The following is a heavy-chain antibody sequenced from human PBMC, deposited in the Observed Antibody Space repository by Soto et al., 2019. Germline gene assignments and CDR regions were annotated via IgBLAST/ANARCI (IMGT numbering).Heavy chain of an antibody. J-gene: IGHJ4*01. V-gene: IGHV1-69*02. Sequence: SVKVSCKASGGTFSSYTISWVRQAPGQGLEWMGRIIPILGIANYAQKFQGRVTITADKSTSTAYMELSSLRSEDTAVYYCARHDGFSSGWIFDYWGHGTLVTVSS. CDR1: GGTFSSYT. D-gene: IGHD6-19*01. CDR3: ARHDGFSSGWIFDY. CDR2: IIPILGIA.